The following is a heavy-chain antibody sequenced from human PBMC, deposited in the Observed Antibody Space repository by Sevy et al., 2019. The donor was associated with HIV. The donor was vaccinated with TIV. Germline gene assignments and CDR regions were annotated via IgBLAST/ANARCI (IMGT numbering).Heavy chain of an antibody. CDR3: ARDRQWLVRGGGDY. CDR1: GFTFSSYW. Sequence: GGSLRLSCAASGFTFSSYWMSWVRQAPGKGLEWVANIKQDGSEKYYVDSVKGRFTISRDNAKNSLYLQMNSLRAGDRAVYYCARDRQWLVRGGGDYWGQGTLVTVSS. CDR2: IKQDGSEK. D-gene: IGHD6-19*01. J-gene: IGHJ4*02. V-gene: IGHV3-7*01.